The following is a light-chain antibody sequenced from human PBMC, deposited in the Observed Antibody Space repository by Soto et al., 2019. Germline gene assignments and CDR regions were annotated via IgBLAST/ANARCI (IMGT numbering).Light chain of an antibody. Sequence: QSVLTQPPSVSEAPRQRVTISCSGSSSNIGNNAVNWYQQLPRKAPKLLIYYDDLLPSGVSDRFSGSKSGTSASLAISGLQSEDEAEYFCFSFTTTSTHVLGTGTKVTVL. V-gene: IGLV1-36*01. J-gene: IGLJ1*01. CDR2: YDD. CDR3: FSFTTTSTHV. CDR1: SSNIGNNA.